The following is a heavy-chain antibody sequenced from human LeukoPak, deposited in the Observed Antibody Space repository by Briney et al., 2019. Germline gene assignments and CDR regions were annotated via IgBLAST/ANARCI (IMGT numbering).Heavy chain of an antibody. CDR2: ISSSGGST. J-gene: IGHJ4*02. D-gene: IGHD5-12*01. Sequence: GGSLRLSCAASGFTFSGYAMNWVRQAPGKGLEWVSAISSSGGSTYYADSVKGRFTISRDNSKNTLYLQMNSLTAEDTAVYYCAKDVGGYGPFDYWGQGTLVTVSS. CDR3: AKDVGGYGPFDY. V-gene: IGHV3-23*01. CDR1: GFTFSGYA.